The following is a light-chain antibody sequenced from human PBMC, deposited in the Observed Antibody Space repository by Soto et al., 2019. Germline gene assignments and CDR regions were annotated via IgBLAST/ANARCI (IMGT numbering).Light chain of an antibody. CDR1: DSDVGGYNF. V-gene: IGLV2-8*01. Sequence: QSALTQPPSASGSPGQSVTISCTGTDSDVGGYNFVSWYQQHPGRAPKLMIYEVYQRPSGVPDRFSGSKSGNTASLTVSGLQAEDEATYYCSSYAASDNFVIFGGGTQVTVL. CDR3: SSYAASDNFVI. CDR2: EVY. J-gene: IGLJ2*01.